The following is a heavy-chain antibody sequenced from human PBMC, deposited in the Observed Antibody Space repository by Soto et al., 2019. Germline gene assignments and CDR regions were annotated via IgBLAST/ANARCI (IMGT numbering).Heavy chain of an antibody. CDR2: INWNGGST. CDR1: GFTFGDYG. CDR3: ALAFSCGWYGAGNYYYGMEV. J-gene: IGHJ6*02. D-gene: IGHD6-19*01. V-gene: IGHV3-20*04. Sequence: GGSLRLSCAASGFTFGDYGMSWVRQAPGKGLEWVSGINWNGGSTDYADSVKGRFTISRDNAKNTLYLQMNSLRAEDTAVYYCALAFSCGWYGAGNYYYGMEVWGQGTTVTVSS.